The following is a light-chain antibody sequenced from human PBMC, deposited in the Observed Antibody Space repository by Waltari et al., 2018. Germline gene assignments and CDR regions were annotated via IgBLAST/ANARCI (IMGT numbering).Light chain of an antibody. CDR2: WAF. V-gene: IGKV4-1*01. J-gene: IGKJ2*01. Sequence: DIEMTQSPDSLGVSLGERATITCKSSQSLFYSPKNKNYLAWYQQKRGQPPRLLISWAFTRESGVPDRFSGSGSGTYFTLTISSLQAEDVAVYYCHQYYTTPRTFGQGTKLEIK. CDR1: QSLFYSPKNKNY. CDR3: HQYYTTPRT.